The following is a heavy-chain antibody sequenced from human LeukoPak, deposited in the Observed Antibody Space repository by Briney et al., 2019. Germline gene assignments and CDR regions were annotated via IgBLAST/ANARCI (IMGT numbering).Heavy chain of an antibody. CDR3: ARGPPNWGYDY. V-gene: IGHV1-8*01. Sequence: SATVSCKAFLYTFPTYDFHPVRQPTGQRPEWMGWMSPNSGDTGYAQKFQDRVTMTRNTSISTAYMELSSLRSDDTAVYYCARGPPNWGYDYWGPGTLVTVSS. CDR1: LYTFPTYD. J-gene: IGHJ4*02. CDR2: MSPNSGDT. D-gene: IGHD7-27*01.